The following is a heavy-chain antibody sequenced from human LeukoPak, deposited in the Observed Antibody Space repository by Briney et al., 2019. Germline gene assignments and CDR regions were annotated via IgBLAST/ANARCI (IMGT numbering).Heavy chain of an antibody. CDR3: AKNSQISGSRYYFDY. D-gene: IGHD1-26*01. CDR2: ISGSGGST. J-gene: IGHJ4*02. Sequence: GGSPRLSCAASGFTFSSYAMSWVRQAPGKGLEWVSAISGSGGSTYYADSVKGRFTISRDNSKNTLYLQMNSLRAEDTAVYYCAKNSQISGSRYYFDYWGQGTLVTVSS. CDR1: GFTFSSYA. V-gene: IGHV3-23*01.